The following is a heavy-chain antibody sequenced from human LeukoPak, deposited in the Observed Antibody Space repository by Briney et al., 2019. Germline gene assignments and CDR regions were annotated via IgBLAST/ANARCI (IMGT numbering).Heavy chain of an antibody. CDR1: GFTFSRYA. J-gene: IGHJ4*02. D-gene: IGHD5-24*01. V-gene: IGHV3-64*04. CDR3: AKDLSMAPFDY. CDR2: VSSNGGST. Sequence: GGSLRLSCSASGFTFSRYAMHWVRQAPGKGLEYVSAVSSNGGSTYYADSVKGRFTISRDNSKNTLYLQMNSLRAEDTAVYYCAKDLSMAPFDYWGQGTLVTVSS.